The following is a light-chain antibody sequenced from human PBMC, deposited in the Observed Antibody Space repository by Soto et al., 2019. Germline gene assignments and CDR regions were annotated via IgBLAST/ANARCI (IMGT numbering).Light chain of an antibody. CDR2: GAS. Sequence: ELVMTQSPATLSVSPGETATLSFRASQSVNGNLAWHPQKPGQAPRLHLYGASTRATTTPARLSGSGSGTEFTLTFGSLQSEDFAVYYCQQYSNWPPSTFGGGTKVEI. V-gene: IGKV3-15*01. CDR1: QSVNGN. CDR3: QQYSNWPPST. J-gene: IGKJ4*01.